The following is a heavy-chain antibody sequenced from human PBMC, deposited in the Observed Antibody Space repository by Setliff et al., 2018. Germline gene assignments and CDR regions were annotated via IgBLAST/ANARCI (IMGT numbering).Heavy chain of an antibody. J-gene: IGHJ2*01. V-gene: IGHV4-61*09. CDR2: IYTSWST. CDR3: ARGNYAYWYFDL. D-gene: IGHD1-7*01. Sequence: SETLSLTCTVSGGSVGNSHYYWNWFRQPAGKELEWIGQIYTSWSTIYNPSLKSRVTILLDTSKNYFSLKLKSVTAADTAIYFCARGNYAYWYFDLWGRGTLVTVSS. CDR1: GGSVGNSHYY.